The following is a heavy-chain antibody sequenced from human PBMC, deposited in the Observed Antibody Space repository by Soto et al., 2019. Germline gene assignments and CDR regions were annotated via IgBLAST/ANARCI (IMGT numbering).Heavy chain of an antibody. Sequence: SVKVSCQASGFTFTSSAVQWVRQARGQRLEWMGWIVVGSGNTNYAQKFQERVTITRDMSTSTAYMELSSLRSEDTAVYYCAAPNWNEYYYYGMDVWGQGTTVTVSS. J-gene: IGHJ6*02. D-gene: IGHD1-20*01. CDR3: AAPNWNEYYYYGMDV. CDR1: GFTFTSSA. CDR2: IVVGSGNT. V-gene: IGHV1-58*01.